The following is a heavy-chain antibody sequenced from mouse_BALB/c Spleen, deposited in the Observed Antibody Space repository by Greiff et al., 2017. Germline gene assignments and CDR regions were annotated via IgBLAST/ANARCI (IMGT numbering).Heavy chain of an antibody. Sequence: EVQLKESGPGLVKPGASVKMSCEASGYTFTSYVMSWVKQKPGQGLEWIGYISPYNDGTKYNEKLKGKATMTSDNTSSTAYMELSSLTSEDSAVYYCAKESSGYDAMDYWGQGTSVTVSS. V-gene: IGHV1-14*01. CDR1: GYTFTSYV. CDR3: AKESSGYDAMDY. J-gene: IGHJ4*01. CDR2: ISPYNDGT. D-gene: IGHD3-2*01.